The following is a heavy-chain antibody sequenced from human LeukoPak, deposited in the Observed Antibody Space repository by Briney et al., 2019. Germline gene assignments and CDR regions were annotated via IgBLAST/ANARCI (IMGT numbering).Heavy chain of an antibody. CDR3: ATYPYGSGSYLPDY. CDR2: FDPEDGET. V-gene: IGHV1-24*01. J-gene: IGHJ4*02. CDR1: GYTLTELS. D-gene: IGHD3-10*01. Sequence: ASVKVSCKVSGYTLTELSMHWVRQAPGKGLEWMGGFDPEDGETIYAQKFQGRVTMTEDTSTDTAYMELSSLRSEDTAVYYCATYPYGSGSYLPDYWGQGTLVTVSS.